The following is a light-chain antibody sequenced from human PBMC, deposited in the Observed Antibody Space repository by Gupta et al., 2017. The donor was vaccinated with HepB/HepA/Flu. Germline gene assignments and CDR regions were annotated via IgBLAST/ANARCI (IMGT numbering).Light chain of an antibody. V-gene: IGLV2-23*01. Sequence: QSALTQPASVSGSPGQSISISCTGTSSDFGSYNLVSWYQHHPGKAPKLIIYETTRRPSGVSNRFSGSKSGNTASLTVSGLQTEDEADYYCSSYTGSGTSLFGGGTKVTVL. CDR3: SSYTGSGTSL. J-gene: IGLJ2*01. CDR1: SSDFGSYNL. CDR2: ETT.